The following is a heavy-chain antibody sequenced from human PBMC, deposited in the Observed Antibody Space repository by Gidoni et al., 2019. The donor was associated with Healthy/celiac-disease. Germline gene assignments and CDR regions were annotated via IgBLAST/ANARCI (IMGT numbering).Heavy chain of an antibody. D-gene: IGHD6-13*01. Sequence: EVQLVESGGGLVQPGGSLRLSCAASGFTFSSYAMHWVRQAPGKGLEDVSAISSNGGSTYYANSVKCRFTISSDNSKNTLYLQMGSLRAEDMAVYYCARDLGIAAAGTGGYYYYYGMDVWGQGTTVTVSS. CDR2: ISSNGGST. CDR1: GFTFSSYA. V-gene: IGHV3-64*01. CDR3: ARDLGIAAAGTGGYYYYYGMDV. J-gene: IGHJ6*02.